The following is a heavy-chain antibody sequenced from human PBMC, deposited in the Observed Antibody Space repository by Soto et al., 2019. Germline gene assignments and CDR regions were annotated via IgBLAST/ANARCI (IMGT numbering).Heavy chain of an antibody. CDR2: IWNDGNGY. CDR1: GFTFNNYG. V-gene: IGHV3-33*01. J-gene: IGHJ6*02. D-gene: IGHD6-13*01. Sequence: QVQLVESGGGVVQPGRSLRLSCAASGFTFNNYGMHWVRQAPGKGLEWVAVIWNDGNGYYYANSVKGRFTISRDNSKNTLDLQMSSLRAEDTAVYYCARRQISPPTRGAASARGGMDVWGQGTTVTVS. CDR3: ARRQISPPTRGAASARGGMDV.